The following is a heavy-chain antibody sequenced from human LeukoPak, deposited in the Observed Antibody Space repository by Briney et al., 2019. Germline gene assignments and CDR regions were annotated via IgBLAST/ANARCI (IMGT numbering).Heavy chain of an antibody. CDR1: GYTFTGYY. Sequence: ASVKVSCKASGYTFTGYYMHWVRQAPGQGLEWMGWINPNSGGTNYAQKFQGWVTMTRDTSISTAYMELSRLRSEDTAVYYCARDRLRSPWGGDPGAFDIWGQGTMVTVSS. J-gene: IGHJ3*02. CDR3: ARDRLRSPWGGDPGAFDI. CDR2: INPNSGGT. V-gene: IGHV1-2*04. D-gene: IGHD3-16*01.